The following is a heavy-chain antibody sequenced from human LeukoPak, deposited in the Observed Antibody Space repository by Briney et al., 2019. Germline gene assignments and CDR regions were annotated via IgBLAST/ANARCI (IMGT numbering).Heavy chain of an antibody. Sequence: AGSLCLSCAASGFTFSRYWMHWVRQAQGKGLVWVSRINRDGSTRDYADPVKGRFTISRDNAQNTLYLQMNSLRAEDTAVYYCTRDQEGDVGAISYYYGLDVWGHGTTVTVSS. CDR3: TRDQEGDVGAISYYYGLDV. D-gene: IGHD1-26*01. CDR1: GFTFSRYW. J-gene: IGHJ6*02. CDR2: INRDGSTR. V-gene: IGHV3-74*01.